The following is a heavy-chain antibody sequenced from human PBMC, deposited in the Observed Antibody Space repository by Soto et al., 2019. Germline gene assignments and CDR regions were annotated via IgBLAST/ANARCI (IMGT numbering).Heavy chain of an antibody. CDR3: ARAPKVSGSSHPRPEF. D-gene: IGHD6-6*01. J-gene: IGHJ4*02. V-gene: IGHV4-34*01. CDR2: ISQSGNT. Sequence: SETLSLTCSIYSGSFSGYYWSWIRQPPGKGLEWIGEISQSGNTNYSPSLKSRVSISIDTSKKQFSLNLASVSAADTAVYYCARAPKVSGSSHPRPEFWGQGTLATV. CDR1: SGSFSGYY.